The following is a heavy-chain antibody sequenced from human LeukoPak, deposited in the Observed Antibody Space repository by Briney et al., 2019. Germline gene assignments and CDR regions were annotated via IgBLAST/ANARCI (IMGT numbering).Heavy chain of an antibody. CDR2: INHSGST. CDR1: GGSFSGYY. CDR3: ARRDYGGNSGPAESRIDY. J-gene: IGHJ4*02. V-gene: IGHV4-34*01. Sequence: SETLSLTCAVYGGSFSGYYWSWIRQPPGKGLEWIGEINHSGSTNYNPSLKSRVTISVDTSKNQFSLKLSSVTAADTAVSYCARRDYGGNSGPAESRIDYWGQGTLVTVSS. D-gene: IGHD4-23*01.